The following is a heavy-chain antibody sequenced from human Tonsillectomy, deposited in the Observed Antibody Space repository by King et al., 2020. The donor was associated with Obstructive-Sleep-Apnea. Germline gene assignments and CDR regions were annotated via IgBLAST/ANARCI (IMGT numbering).Heavy chain of an antibody. V-gene: IGHV4-59*08. CDR3: ARDGAPDYYYYGMDV. J-gene: IGHJ6*02. Sequence: QLQESGPGLVKPSETLSLTCTVSGGSISSYYWSWIRQPPGKGLEWIGYIYYSGSTNYNPSLKSRVTISVDTSKNQFSLRLSSVTAADTAVYYCARDGAPDYYYYGMDVWGQGTTVTVSS. CDR2: IYYSGST. D-gene: IGHD3-16*01. CDR1: GGSISSYY.